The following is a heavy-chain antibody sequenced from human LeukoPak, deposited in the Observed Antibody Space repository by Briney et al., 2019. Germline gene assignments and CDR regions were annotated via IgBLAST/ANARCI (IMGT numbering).Heavy chain of an antibody. J-gene: IGHJ4*02. CDR3: AKQATYYDFWSGYSAFDY. CDR2: IRYDGSNK. Sequence: PGGSLRLSCAASGFTFSSYGMHWVRQAPGKGLEWVAFIRYDGSNKYYADSVKGRFTISRDNSKNTLYLQMNSLRAEDTAVYYCAKQATYYDFWSGYSAFDYWGQGTLVTVA. CDR1: GFTFSSYG. V-gene: IGHV3-30*02. D-gene: IGHD3-3*01.